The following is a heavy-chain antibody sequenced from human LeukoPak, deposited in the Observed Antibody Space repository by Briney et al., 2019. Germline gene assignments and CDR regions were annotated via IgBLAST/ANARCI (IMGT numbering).Heavy chain of an antibody. D-gene: IGHD6-6*01. CDR1: GGSISTSAYY. CDR3: ARDVPHSSSSNDAFDI. CDR2: IYYSGNT. J-gene: IGHJ3*02. V-gene: IGHV4-39*02. Sequence: SETLSLTCIVSGGSISTSAYYWGWIRQPPGEGLQWIGSIYYSGNTYYNSSLKSRVTISVDTSTSQFSLRLSSVTAADTAVYYCARDVPHSSSSNDAFDIWGQGTMVTVSS.